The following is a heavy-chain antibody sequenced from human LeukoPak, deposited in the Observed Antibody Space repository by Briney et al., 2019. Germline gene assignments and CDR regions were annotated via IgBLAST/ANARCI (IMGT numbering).Heavy chain of an antibody. V-gene: IGHV3-23*01. CDR3: AKGLTGYCSSTSCPTFNY. CDR1: GFTFSSYA. J-gene: IGHJ4*02. Sequence: GGSLRLSCAASGFTFSSYAMSWVRQAPGKGLEWVSAISGSGGSTYYADSVKGRFTISRDNSKNTLYLQMNSLRAEDTAVYYCAKGLTGYCSSTSCPTFNYWGQGTLVTVSS. CDR2: ISGSGGST. D-gene: IGHD2-2*01.